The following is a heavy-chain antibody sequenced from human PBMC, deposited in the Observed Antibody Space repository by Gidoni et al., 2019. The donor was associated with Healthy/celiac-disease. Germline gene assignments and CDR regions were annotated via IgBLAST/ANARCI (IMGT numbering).Heavy chain of an antibody. CDR2: ISAYNGNT. V-gene: IGHV1-18*04. CDR3: SLLDRDIVARRGGKDSYYYYGMDV. CDR1: GYTFTRYG. D-gene: IGHD5-12*01. Sequence: QLVQSGAEVKKPGAAVKVSCKAAGYTFTRYGISWVRRAPGQGLEWMGWISAYNGNTNYAQKLQGRVTMTTDTSTSTAYMELRSLRSDDTAVYYCSLLDRDIVARRGGKDSYYYYGMDVWGQGTTVTVSS. J-gene: IGHJ6*02.